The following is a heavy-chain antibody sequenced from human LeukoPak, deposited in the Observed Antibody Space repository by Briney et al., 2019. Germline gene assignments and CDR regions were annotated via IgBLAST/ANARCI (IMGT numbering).Heavy chain of an antibody. J-gene: IGHJ4*02. CDR3: ARDHYYYDSSGYYLGGY. CDR1: GYTFTSYG. V-gene: IGHV1-18*01. CDR2: ISAYNGNT. D-gene: IGHD3-22*01. Sequence: ASVKVSCKASGYTFTSYGISWVRQAPGQGLEWMGWISAYNGNTNYAQKLQGRVTMTTDTSTSTAYMELRSLRSDDTAVYYCARDHYYYDSSGYYLGGYWGQGTLVTVSS.